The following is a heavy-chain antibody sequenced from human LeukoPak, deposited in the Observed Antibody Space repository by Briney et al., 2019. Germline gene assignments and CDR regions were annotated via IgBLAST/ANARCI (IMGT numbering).Heavy chain of an antibody. D-gene: IGHD6-25*01. CDR3: AGSFWPATGAVDY. V-gene: IGHV4-59*01. J-gene: IGHJ4*02. CDR1: GGSISSYY. CDR2: IYYSGST. Sequence: SETLSLTCTVSGGSISSYYWSWIRQPPGKGLEWIGYIYYSGSTNYNPSLKSRVTISVDTSKNQFSLKLSSVTAADTAVYYCAGSFWPATGAVDYWGQGTLVTVSS.